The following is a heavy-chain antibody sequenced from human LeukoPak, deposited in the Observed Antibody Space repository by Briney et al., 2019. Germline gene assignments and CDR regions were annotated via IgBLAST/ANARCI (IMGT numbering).Heavy chain of an antibody. J-gene: IGHJ3*02. V-gene: IGHV1-18*01. CDR1: GYTFTSYG. D-gene: IGHD2-2*02. Sequence: ASVKVSCKASGYTFTSYGISWVRQAPGQGLEWMGWISAYNGNTNYAQKLQGRVTMTTDTSTSTAYMELRSLRSDDTAVYFCARNPPPVPAAIRGFPVDAFDIWGQGTMVTVSS. CDR3: ARNPPPVPAAIRGFPVDAFDI. CDR2: ISAYNGNT.